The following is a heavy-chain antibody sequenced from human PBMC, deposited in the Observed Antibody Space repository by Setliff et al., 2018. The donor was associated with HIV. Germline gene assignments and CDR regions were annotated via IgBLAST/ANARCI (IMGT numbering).Heavy chain of an antibody. J-gene: IGHJ4*02. CDR1: GASVSSSSYH. CDR2: VYYNGRT. V-gene: IGHV4-39*01. D-gene: IGHD2-15*01. Sequence: KASETLSLTCSVSGASVSSSSYHWGWVRQPPGKGLEWIGSVYYNGRTYYNLPLKSRLTVSVDTSKNQFSLTLSAVTATDTAVYYCASQYCSAGSCFSDYWGQGTMVTVSS. CDR3: ASQYCSAGSCFSDY.